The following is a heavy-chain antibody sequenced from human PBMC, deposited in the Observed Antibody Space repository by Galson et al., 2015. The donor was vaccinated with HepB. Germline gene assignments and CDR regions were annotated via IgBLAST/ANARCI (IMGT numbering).Heavy chain of an antibody. CDR1: GGTFSSYA. V-gene: IGHV1-69*04. J-gene: IGHJ4*02. CDR2: ITPILDIA. CDR3: ARDNRDDYYFDS. Sequence: SVKVSCKASGGTFSSYAISWVRQAPGQGLEWMGRITPILDIADYAQKFQGRVTITADTSTGTAYMELSSLRSEDTAMYYCARDNRDDYYFDSWGQGTLVTASS. D-gene: IGHD1-1*01.